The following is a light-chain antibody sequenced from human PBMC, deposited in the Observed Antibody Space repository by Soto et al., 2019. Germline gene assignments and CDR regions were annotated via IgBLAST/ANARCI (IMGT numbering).Light chain of an antibody. J-gene: IGLJ2*01. CDR1: SSDVGCYNF. V-gene: IGLV2-8*01. CDR3: SSYAGTNVV. CDR2: EVN. Sequence: QSALTQPPSASGSPGQSVTISCTGTSSDVGCYNFVSWYQQHPGKAPKLMIFEVNKRPSGVPDRFSGSKSGNTASLTVSGLQAEDEADYYCSSYAGTNVVFGGGTKLTVL.